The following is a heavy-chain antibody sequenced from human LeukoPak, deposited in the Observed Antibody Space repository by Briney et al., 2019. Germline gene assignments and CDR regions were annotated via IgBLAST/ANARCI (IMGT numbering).Heavy chain of an antibody. CDR3: AREFDGSASGAGY. J-gene: IGHJ4*02. Sequence: PGGSLRLSCSAYGFTFSRYSMNWVRQAPGKGLEWVSSMSSSSGLIYYGDSVKGRFTVSRDNAKRSLYLQMNSLRADDTAVYYCAREFDGSASGAGYWGQGTLVTVSS. V-gene: IGHV3-21*01. D-gene: IGHD1-26*01. CDR1: GFTFSRYS. CDR2: MSSSSGLI.